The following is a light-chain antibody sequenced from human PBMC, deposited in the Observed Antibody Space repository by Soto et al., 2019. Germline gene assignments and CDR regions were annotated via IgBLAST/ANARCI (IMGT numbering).Light chain of an antibody. CDR3: QQRAKWPPGFT. CDR1: QSVGTY. V-gene: IGKV3-11*01. Sequence: EIMLTQSPATLSLSPGERATLFCRASQSVGTYLAWYQQKPGQAPRLLIYDASNRATGIPARFRGSGSGTDFSFTINSLEPDDFAVYYCQQRAKWPPGFTFGPGTKVEIK. CDR2: DAS. J-gene: IGKJ3*01.